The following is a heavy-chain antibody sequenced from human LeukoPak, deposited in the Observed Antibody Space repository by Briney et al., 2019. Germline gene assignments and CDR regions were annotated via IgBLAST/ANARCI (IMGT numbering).Heavy chain of an antibody. D-gene: IGHD4-17*01. V-gene: IGHV4-39*01. J-gene: IGHJ5*02. CDR1: RDSVSNDKFF. CDR3: ARGTTVTTQNDKHNNWFDP. Sequence: SETLSLTCTVSRDSVSNDKFFWGWIRQPPGEGLEWIGSVYYSGSTYYNPSLNSRVTISVDTSKNQFSLKLGSVTAADTAVYYCARGTTVTTQNDKHNNWFDPWGQGTLVTVSS. CDR2: VYYSGST.